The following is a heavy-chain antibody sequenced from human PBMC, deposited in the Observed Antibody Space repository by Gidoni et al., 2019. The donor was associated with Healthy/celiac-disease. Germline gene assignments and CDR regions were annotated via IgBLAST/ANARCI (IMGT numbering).Heavy chain of an antibody. CDR1: GFTFDDYA. CDR3: AKLAARSIQDY. J-gene: IGHJ4*02. D-gene: IGHD6-6*01. V-gene: IGHV3-9*01. Sequence: EVQLVESGGGLVQPGRSLRLSCAASGFTFDDYAMHWVRQAPGKGLEWVSGISWNSGSIGYADSVKGRFTISRDNAKNSLYLQMNSLRAEDTALYYCAKLAARSIQDYWGQGTLVTVSS. CDR2: ISWNSGSI.